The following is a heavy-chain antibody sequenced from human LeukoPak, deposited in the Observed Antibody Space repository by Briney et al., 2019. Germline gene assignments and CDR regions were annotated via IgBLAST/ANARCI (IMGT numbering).Heavy chain of an antibody. CDR3: ATTEGYCSGGSCDYYYYMDV. Sequence: SVKVSCKASGGTFSSYAISWVRQAPGQGLEWMGGIIPLFDATNYAQKFQGRVTITADKSTSTAYMELSSLRSEDTAVYYCATTEGYCSGGSCDYYYYMDVWGKGTTVTVSS. CDR2: IIPLFDAT. J-gene: IGHJ6*03. CDR1: GGTFSSYA. D-gene: IGHD2-15*01. V-gene: IGHV1-69*06.